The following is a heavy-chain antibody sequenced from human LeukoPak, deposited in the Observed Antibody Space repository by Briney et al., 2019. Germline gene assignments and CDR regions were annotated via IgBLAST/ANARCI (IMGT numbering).Heavy chain of an antibody. Sequence: GGSLRLSCAASGFTVSTNYMSWVRQAPGKGLEWVAVISYDGSNKYYADSVKGRFTISRDNSKNTLYLQMNSLRAEDTAVYYCARDLAVTTFYYYGMDVWGQGTTVTVSS. CDR2: ISYDGSNK. D-gene: IGHD4-17*01. V-gene: IGHV3-30-3*01. CDR3: ARDLAVTTFYYYGMDV. CDR1: GFTVSTNY. J-gene: IGHJ6*02.